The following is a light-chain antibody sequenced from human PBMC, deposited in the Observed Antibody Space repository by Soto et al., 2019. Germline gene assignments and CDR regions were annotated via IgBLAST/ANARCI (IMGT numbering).Light chain of an antibody. V-gene: IGKV3-20*01. CDR3: QQYGNSPQT. CDR2: GAS. CDR1: QSVSSSY. J-gene: IGKJ1*01. Sequence: EIVLTQSPGTLSLSPGERATLSCRASQSVSSSYLAWYQQRPGQAPRLLIYGASSRATGIPDRFSGSGSGTDFTLTISILEPEDFAVYYCQQYGNSPQTFGQGTKVEIK.